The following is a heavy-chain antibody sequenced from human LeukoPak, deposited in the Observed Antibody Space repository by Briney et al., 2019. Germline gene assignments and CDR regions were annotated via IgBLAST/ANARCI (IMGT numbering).Heavy chain of an antibody. J-gene: IGHJ4*02. Sequence: ASVKVSCKVSGYTLIEISIYWVRQAPGEGLEWMGGIDPEDGETIYAQKFQGRVTMTEDTSTGTAYMDLSSLTSEDTAVYYCVTEYLGHWGQGTLVIVSS. V-gene: IGHV1-24*01. CDR1: GYTLIEIS. CDR3: VTEYLGH. CDR2: IDPEDGET.